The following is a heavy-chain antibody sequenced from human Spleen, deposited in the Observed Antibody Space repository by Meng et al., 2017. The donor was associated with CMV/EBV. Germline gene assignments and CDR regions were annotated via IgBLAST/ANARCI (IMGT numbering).Heavy chain of an antibody. J-gene: IGHJ1*01. CDR3: ARGRRHGSSGYKHFQH. Sequence: SETLSLTCAVYGGSFSGYYWSWIRQPPGKGLEWIGEINHSGSTNYNPSLKSRVTISVDTSKNQFSLKLSSVTAADTAVYYCARGRRHGSSGYKHFQHWGQGTLVTVSS. V-gene: IGHV4-34*01. CDR1: GGSFSGYY. CDR2: INHSGST. D-gene: IGHD3-22*01.